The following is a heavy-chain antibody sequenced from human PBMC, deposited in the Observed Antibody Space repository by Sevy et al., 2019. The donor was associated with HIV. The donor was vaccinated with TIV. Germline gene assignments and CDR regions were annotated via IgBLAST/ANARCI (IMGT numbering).Heavy chain of an antibody. D-gene: IGHD2-15*01. V-gene: IGHV1-2*05. CDR2: INPNSGGT. J-gene: IGHJ5*02. CDR3: ARDEGGREGSGGSSP. CDR1: GYTFTGYY. Sequence: ASVKVSCKASGYTFTGYYMHWVRQAPGQGLEWMGRINPNSGGTNYAKKFQGRVTMARDTSISTAYMEPSRLRSSDTGVDYCARDEGGREGSGGSSPWGQGTLVTVSS.